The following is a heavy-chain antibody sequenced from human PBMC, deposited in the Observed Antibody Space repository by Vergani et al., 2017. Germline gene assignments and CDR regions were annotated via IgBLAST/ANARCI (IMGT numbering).Heavy chain of an antibody. Sequence: QVQLVESGGGVVQPGGSLRLSCAASGFTFNSYGMHWVRQAPGKGLEWVASIRSDGSRRYYGDSIEGPFTISRDNSKNTLYLQMKSLRPEDTAVYYCAKEGGGYCSGGTCYPEYWGQGTLVIVSS. CDR2: IRSDGSRR. J-gene: IGHJ4*02. CDR1: GFTFNSYG. CDR3: AKEGGGYCSGGTCYPEY. D-gene: IGHD2-15*01. V-gene: IGHV3-30*02.